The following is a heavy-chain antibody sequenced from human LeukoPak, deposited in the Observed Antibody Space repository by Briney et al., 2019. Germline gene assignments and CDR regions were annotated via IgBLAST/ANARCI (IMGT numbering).Heavy chain of an antibody. CDR3: ARGDYDFWSGYYRSWFDP. CDR2: IYYSGST. D-gene: IGHD3-3*01. J-gene: IGHJ5*02. CDR1: GGSISSYY. Sequence: SETLSLTCTVSGGSISSYYWSWIRQPPGKGLEWIWYIYYSGSTNYNPSLKSRVTISVDTSKNQFSLKLSSVTAADTAVYYCARGDYDFWSGYYRSWFDPWGQGTLVTVSS. V-gene: IGHV4-59*01.